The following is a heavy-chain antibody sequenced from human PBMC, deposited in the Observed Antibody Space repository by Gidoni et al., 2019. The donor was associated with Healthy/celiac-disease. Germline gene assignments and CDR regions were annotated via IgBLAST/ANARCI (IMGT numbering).Heavy chain of an antibody. CDR1: AGSIRSYY. CDR2: IYYSGST. Sequence: QAQLQESGPGLVNPPETLSLSCTVSAGSIRSYYRSWIRQTPGKGLEWIGYIYYSGSTNYNPARKSQVTISVDTDKSEFSLKLSSVTAADTAVYYCARLADYYGSGRGSYYYYYMDVWGKGTTVTVSS. CDR3: ARLADYYGSGRGSYYYYYMDV. V-gene: IGHV4-59*01. J-gene: IGHJ6*03. D-gene: IGHD3-10*01.